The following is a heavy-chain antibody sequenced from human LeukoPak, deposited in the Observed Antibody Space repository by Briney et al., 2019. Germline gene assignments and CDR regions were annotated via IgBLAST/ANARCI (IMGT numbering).Heavy chain of an antibody. Sequence: PGGSLRLSCAASGFTFSSFAMSWVRQSPGKGLESVSGISGSGGSTHYADSVKGRFTISRNNSKNTLYLQMNSLRAEDTAVYYCAKSNVASGYSSSWYPYWGQGTLVTVSS. J-gene: IGHJ4*02. V-gene: IGHV3-23*01. D-gene: IGHD6-13*01. CDR2: ISGSGGST. CDR1: GFTFSSFA. CDR3: AKSNVASGYSSSWYPY.